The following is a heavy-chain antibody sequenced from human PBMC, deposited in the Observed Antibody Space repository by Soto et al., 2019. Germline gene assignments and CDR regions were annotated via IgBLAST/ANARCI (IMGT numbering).Heavy chain of an antibody. V-gene: IGHV2-5*01. CDR2: IFWNDDT. J-gene: IGHJ4*02. CDR3: AHMPSGGASNY. Sequence: QITLKESGPTLVKPTQTLTLTCTFSGFSLSTTKVGVGWIRQPPGKALEWLALIFWNDDTRYSPSLKSRLTITKDTSKNPVVLTMTNMDPVDTATYSCAHMPSGGASNYWGQGTLVTVSS. CDR1: GFSLSTTKVG. D-gene: IGHD5-12*01.